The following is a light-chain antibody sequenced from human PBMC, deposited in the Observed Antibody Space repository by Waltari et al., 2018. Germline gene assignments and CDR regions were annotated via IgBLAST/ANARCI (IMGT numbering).Light chain of an antibody. Sequence: DLVLTQSPLSLPVTPGEPASISCRSRRSLLHSNGYNYLGWYLQKPGQSPQLLIYLASSRASGVPDRFSGSGSDTDFTLKISRVEAEDVGVYYCMQALQTPPTFGQGTKVEIK. CDR3: MQALQTPPT. CDR1: RSLLHSNGYNY. CDR2: LAS. V-gene: IGKV2-28*01. J-gene: IGKJ1*01.